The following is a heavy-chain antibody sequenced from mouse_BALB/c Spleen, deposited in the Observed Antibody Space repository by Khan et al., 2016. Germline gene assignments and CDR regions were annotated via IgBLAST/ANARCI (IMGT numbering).Heavy chain of an antibody. D-gene: IGHD2-1*01. CDR2: ISYDGSN. J-gene: IGHJ4*01. Sequence: EVQLQESGPGLVKPSQSLSLTCSVTGYSITSGYYWNWIRQFPGNKLEWMGYISYDGSNNYNPSLKNRISITRDTSKNQFFLKLNSVTTEDTATYYCARAHGNYDARDYWGQGTSVTVSS. CDR1: GYSITSGYY. V-gene: IGHV3-6*02. CDR3: ARAHGNYDARDY.